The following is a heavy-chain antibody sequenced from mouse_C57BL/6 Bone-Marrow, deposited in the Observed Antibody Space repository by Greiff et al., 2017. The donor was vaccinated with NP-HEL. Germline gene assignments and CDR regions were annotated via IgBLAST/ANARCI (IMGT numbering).Heavy chain of an antibody. J-gene: IGHJ1*03. Sequence: EVKLQESGGGLVKPGGSLKLSCAASGFTFSSYTMSWVRQTPEKRLEWVANISGGGGNTYYPDSVKGRFTLSRDNAKNTLYLQMSSLRSEDTALYYCARQGYGSPWYFDVWGTGTTVTVSS. V-gene: IGHV5-9*01. D-gene: IGHD1-1*01. CDR1: GFTFSSYT. CDR3: ARQGYGSPWYFDV. CDR2: ISGGGGNT.